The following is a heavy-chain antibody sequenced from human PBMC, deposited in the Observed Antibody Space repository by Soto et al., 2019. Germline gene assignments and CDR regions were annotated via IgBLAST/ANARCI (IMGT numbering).Heavy chain of an antibody. Sequence: QVQLVQSGAEVKKPGSSVTVSCTASGGTFSSYAISWVRQAPGQGLEWMGGIIPIFGTANYAQKFQGRVTITADESTSTAYMELSSLRSEDTAVYYCARDSKITYYYDSSGYFPFDYWGQGTLVTVSS. D-gene: IGHD3-22*01. J-gene: IGHJ4*02. CDR1: GGTFSSYA. V-gene: IGHV1-69*01. CDR3: ARDSKITYYYDSSGYFPFDY. CDR2: IIPIFGTA.